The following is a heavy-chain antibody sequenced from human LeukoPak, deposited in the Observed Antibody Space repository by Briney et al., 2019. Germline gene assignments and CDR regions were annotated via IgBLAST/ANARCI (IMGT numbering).Heavy chain of an antibody. CDR2: ISSSGSTI. J-gene: IGHJ4*02. V-gene: IGHV3-11*01. CDR1: GFIFSDYY. Sequence: PGGSLRLSCAASGFIFSDYYMSWIRQAPGKGLEWVSYISSSGSTIYYADSVKGRFTISRDNAKNSLYLQMNSLRAEDTAVYYCARDSGLSGLFDWSDSPTFDYWGQGTLVTVSS. D-gene: IGHD3-9*01. CDR3: ARDSGLSGLFDWSDSPTFDY.